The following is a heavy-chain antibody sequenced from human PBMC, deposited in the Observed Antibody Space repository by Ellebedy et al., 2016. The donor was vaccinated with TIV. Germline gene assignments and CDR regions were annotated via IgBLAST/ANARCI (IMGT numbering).Heavy chain of an antibody. V-gene: IGHV1-8*02. J-gene: IGHJ4*02. CDR2: MNPHGNT. CDR1: GGTFTNFD. Sequence: ASVKVSXKASGGTFTNFDINWVRQAAGQGLEWMGWMNPHGNTGYAQKFLGRVTLSRDTSISTAYMELSSLRSEDTAVYYCARYISGSGFHHWGQGTLATVSS. CDR3: ARYISGSGFHH. D-gene: IGHD5-18*01.